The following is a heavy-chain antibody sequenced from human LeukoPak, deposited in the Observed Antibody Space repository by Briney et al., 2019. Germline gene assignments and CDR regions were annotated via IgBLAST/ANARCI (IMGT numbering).Heavy chain of an antibody. J-gene: IGHJ4*02. Sequence: PGGSLRLSCAASGFTFSSYGMHWVRRAPGKGLEWVAFIRYDGSNKNFVDSVKGRFTISRDNSKNTLYLQMTSLRAEDTAVYYCAKDAKKYSSAWYEDYWGQGTLVTVSS. CDR3: AKDAKKYSSAWYEDY. CDR1: GFTFSSYG. V-gene: IGHV3-30*02. CDR2: IRYDGSNK. D-gene: IGHD6-19*01.